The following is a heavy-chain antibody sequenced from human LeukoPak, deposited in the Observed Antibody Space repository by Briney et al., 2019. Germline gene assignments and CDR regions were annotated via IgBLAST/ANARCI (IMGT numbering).Heavy chain of an antibody. CDR3: ASITREAFDI. J-gene: IGHJ3*02. D-gene: IGHD3-10*01. Sequence: SETLSLTCTVSGGSISRYYWSWIRQPPGKGLEWIGYIYYSGSTNHNPSLKSRVIISVDTSKNQFSLKVSSVSAADTAVYYCASITREAFDIWGQGTMVTVSS. CDR1: GGSISRYY. CDR2: IYYSGST. V-gene: IGHV4-59*01.